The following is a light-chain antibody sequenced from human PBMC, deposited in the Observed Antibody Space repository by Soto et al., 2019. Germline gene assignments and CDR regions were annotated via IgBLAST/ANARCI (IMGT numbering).Light chain of an antibody. CDR2: LNSDGSH. Sequence: QLVLTQSPSASASLGASVKLTCTLSSGHSSYAIAWHQQQPEKGPRYLMKLNSDGSHSKGDGIPDRFSGSSSGAERYLTISSLQSEDEADCYCQTWVTGIVVFGGGTKLTVL. J-gene: IGLJ2*01. CDR1: SGHSSYA. V-gene: IGLV4-69*01. CDR3: QTWVTGIVV.